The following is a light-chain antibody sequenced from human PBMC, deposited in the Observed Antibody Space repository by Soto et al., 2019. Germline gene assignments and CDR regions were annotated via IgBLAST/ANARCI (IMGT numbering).Light chain of an antibody. Sequence: EIVLTQSPGTLYLCPGERATLSCRASQSVTSSYLAWYQQKHGQAPRXXIYGASSRATGIPDRFSGSGYGTDVTITISRLETEDFAVYYCQQYGCSPLTFGGGTKVDIK. CDR3: QQYGCSPLT. CDR1: QSVTSSY. V-gene: IGKV3-20*01. J-gene: IGKJ4*01. CDR2: GAS.